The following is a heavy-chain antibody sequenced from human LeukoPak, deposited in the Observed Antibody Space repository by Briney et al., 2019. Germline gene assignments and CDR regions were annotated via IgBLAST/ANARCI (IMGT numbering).Heavy chain of an antibody. V-gene: IGHV4-39*01. J-gene: IGHJ4*02. CDR1: SGSISTSNYY. Sequence: SSETLSLTCTVSSGSISTSNYYWGWVRQPPGKALEWIGNIFYSGSTYYSPSLKSRVTISLDTSRNQFSLKLNSVTAADTAVYYCARHRTVVPAAEDYWGQGTLVTVSS. CDR2: IFYSGST. D-gene: IGHD2-2*01. CDR3: ARHRTVVPAAEDY.